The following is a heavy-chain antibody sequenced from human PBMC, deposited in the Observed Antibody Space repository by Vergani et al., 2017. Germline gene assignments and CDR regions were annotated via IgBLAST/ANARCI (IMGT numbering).Heavy chain of an antibody. J-gene: IGHJ5*02. V-gene: IGHV3-66*01. D-gene: IGHD6-19*01. CDR3: ARAPGIAVAGRWFDP. CDR1: GFTVSSNY. CDR2: IYRGGST. Sequence: EVQLVESGGGLVQPGGSLRLSCAASGFTVSSNYMSWVRQAPGKGLEWVSVIYRGGSTYYADSVKGRVTISRDNSKNTLYLQLHSLRAEDTAVYYCARAPGIAVAGRWFDPWGQGTLVTVSS.